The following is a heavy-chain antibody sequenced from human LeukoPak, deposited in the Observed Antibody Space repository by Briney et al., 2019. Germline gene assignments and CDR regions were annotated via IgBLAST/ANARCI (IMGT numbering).Heavy chain of an antibody. J-gene: IGHJ4*02. D-gene: IGHD3-10*01. CDR1: GFTVSDYW. Sequence: PGGSLRLSCAASGFTVSDYWMYWVRQAPGKGLVCVSRLSSDASNTRYADSVKGRFTISRDNAKNTLYLQMNSLRAEDTAVYYCAREGTASIDYWGLGTLVTVSS. V-gene: IGHV3-74*01. CDR2: LSSDASNT. CDR3: AREGTASIDY.